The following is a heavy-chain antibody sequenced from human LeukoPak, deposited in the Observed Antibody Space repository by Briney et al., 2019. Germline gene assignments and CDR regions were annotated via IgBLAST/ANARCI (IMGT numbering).Heavy chain of an antibody. CDR2: ISGSGGGT. CDR1: GFTFSSYA. Sequence: GGSLRLSCAASGFTFSSYAMSWVRQAPGKGLEWVSAISGSGGGTYYADSVKGRFTISRDNSKNTLYLQMNSPRAEDTAIYYCAKERNRSTSCYYYWGQGTLVTVSS. CDR3: AKERNRSTSCYYY. J-gene: IGHJ4*02. V-gene: IGHV3-23*01. D-gene: IGHD2-2*01.